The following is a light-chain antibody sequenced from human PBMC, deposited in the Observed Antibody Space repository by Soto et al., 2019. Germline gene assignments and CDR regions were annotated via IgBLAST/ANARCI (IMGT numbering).Light chain of an antibody. CDR2: EVS. J-gene: IGLJ3*02. CDR3: CSHARSTPWV. V-gene: IGLV2-23*02. Sequence: QSALTQPASVSGSPGQSITISCTGTSSDVGNYNLVSWYLQHPGKAPKLMIYEVSKRPSGGSNRFSGSKSGNTASLTISGIQAEDEADYYCCSHARSTPWVFGGGTTLTVL. CDR1: SSDVGNYNL.